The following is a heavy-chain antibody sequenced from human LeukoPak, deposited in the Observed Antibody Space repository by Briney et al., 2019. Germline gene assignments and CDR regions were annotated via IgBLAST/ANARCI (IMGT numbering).Heavy chain of an antibody. CDR3: ARGGPLTGDPVLFVC. CDR1: GYTFTDYY. J-gene: IGHJ4*02. Sequence: ASVKVSCKASGYTFTDYYMHWVRQAPGQGLEWMGWINPNSGGTNYAQKFQGRVTMTRDTSISTAYMELSSLRSDDTAVYYCARGGPLTGDPVLFVCWGQGTLVTVSS. D-gene: IGHD7-27*01. V-gene: IGHV1-2*02. CDR2: INPNSGGT.